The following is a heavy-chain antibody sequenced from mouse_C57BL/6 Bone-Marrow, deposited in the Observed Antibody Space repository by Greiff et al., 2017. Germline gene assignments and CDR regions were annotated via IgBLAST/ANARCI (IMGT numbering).Heavy chain of an antibody. CDR1: GYAFTNYL. J-gene: IGHJ2*01. CDR3: ARFGITPDY. D-gene: IGHD1-1*01. V-gene: IGHV1-54*01. Sequence: VQLQQSGAELVRPGTSVKVSCKASGYAFTNYLIEWVKQRPGQGLEWIGVINPGSGGTNYNEKFKGKATLTADKSSSTAYMQLSSLTSEDSGVCFCARFGITPDYWGQGTTLTVSS. CDR2: INPGSGGT.